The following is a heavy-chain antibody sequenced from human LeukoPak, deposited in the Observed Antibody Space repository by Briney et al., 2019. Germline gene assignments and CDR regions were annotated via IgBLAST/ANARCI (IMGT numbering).Heavy chain of an antibody. Sequence: GGSLRLSCAASGFTFSNAWMSWVRQAPGKGLEWVGRIKSKTDGGTTDYAAPVKGRFTISRDDSKNTLYLQMNSLKTEDTAVYYRTTDPLRHIVVVTATPNFDYWGQGTLVTVSS. J-gene: IGHJ4*02. V-gene: IGHV3-15*01. CDR1: GFTFSNAW. D-gene: IGHD2-21*02. CDR2: IKSKTDGGTT. CDR3: TTDPLRHIVVVTATPNFDY.